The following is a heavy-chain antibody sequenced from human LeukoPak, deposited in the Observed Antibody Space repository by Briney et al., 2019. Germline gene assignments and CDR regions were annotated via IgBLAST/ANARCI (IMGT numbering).Heavy chain of an antibody. Sequence: GGSLRLSCAASGFTFSSYAMSWVRQAPGKGLEWVSAISGSGGSTYYADSVKGRFTISRDNSKNTLYLQMNSLRAEDTAVYYCAKFSRGTSVGATPWYFDYWGQGTLVTVSS. CDR3: AKFSRGTSVGATPWYFDY. CDR2: ISGSGGST. V-gene: IGHV3-23*01. CDR1: GFTFSSYA. D-gene: IGHD1-26*01. J-gene: IGHJ4*02.